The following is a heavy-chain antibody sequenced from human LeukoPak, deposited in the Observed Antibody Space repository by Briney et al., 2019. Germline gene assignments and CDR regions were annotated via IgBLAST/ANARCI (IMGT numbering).Heavy chain of an antibody. V-gene: IGHV4-34*01. Sequence: PSETLSLTCAVYGGSFSGYYWSWIRQPPGKGLEWIGEINHSGSTNYNPSLKSRVAISVDTSKNQFSLKLSSVTAADTAVYYCARGLRYRSSWYAIWCAPGGQGTLVTVSS. D-gene: IGHD6-13*01. CDR2: INHSGST. CDR3: ARGLRYRSSWYAIWCAP. J-gene: IGHJ5*02. CDR1: GGSFSGYY.